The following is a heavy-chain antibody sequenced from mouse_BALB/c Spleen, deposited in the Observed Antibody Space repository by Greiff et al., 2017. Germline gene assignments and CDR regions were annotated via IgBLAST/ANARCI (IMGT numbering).Heavy chain of an antibody. CDR1: GYTFTSYW. CDR2: INPSTGYT. J-gene: IGHJ2*01. D-gene: IGHD4-1*01. V-gene: IGHV1-7*01. CDR3: ARRTGILDY. Sequence: QVHVKQSGAELVKPGASVKMFCKASGYTFTSYWMHWVKQRPGQGLEWIGYINPSTGYTEYNQKFKDKATLTADKSSSTAYMQLSSLTSEDSAVYYCARRTGILDYWGQGTTLKVSS.